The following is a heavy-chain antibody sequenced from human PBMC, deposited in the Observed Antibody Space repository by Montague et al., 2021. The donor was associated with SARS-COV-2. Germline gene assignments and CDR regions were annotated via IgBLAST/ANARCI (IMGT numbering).Heavy chain of an antibody. J-gene: IGHJ4*02. V-gene: IGHV6-1*01. CDR2: TYYRSRWYD. Sequence: CAISGDSVSRSSVAWNWIRQPPSKGLEWLGRTYYRSRWYDDYAASVKGRITMNPDTAKNHFSLQLNSVTPEDTAVYYCARGNWEKVTGTTSDYLYYFDRWGQGTLVTVSS. D-gene: IGHD1-7*01. CDR1: GDSVSRSSVA. CDR3: ARGNWEKVTGTTSDYLYYFDR.